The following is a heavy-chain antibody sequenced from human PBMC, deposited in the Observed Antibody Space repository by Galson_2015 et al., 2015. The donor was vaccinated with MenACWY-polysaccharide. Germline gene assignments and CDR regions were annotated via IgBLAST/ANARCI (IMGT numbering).Heavy chain of an antibody. J-gene: IGHJ5*02. Sequence: SETLSLTCAVSGGSISSYYWGWIRQSPGKGLEWIGYMHTSGKSNYNPSLKSRVFISVDSSKKEFSLKLSSVTAADTAVYYCVAGFYQLSFGWFDPWGQGTQVIVPS. D-gene: IGHD3-16*01. CDR3: VAGFYQLSFGWFDP. V-gene: IGHV4-59*01. CDR2: MHTSGKS. CDR1: GGSISSYY.